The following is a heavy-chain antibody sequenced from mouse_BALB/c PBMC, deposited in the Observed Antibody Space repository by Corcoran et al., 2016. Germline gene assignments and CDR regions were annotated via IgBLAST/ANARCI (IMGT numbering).Heavy chain of an antibody. CDR1: GYTFTTYG. Sequence: QIQLVQSGPELKKPGETVKISCKASGYTFTTYGMNWVTQAPGKGLKWMGRINTYTGEPTYADDFKGRFAFSLETSASTAYLQINNLKNEDTATYFCAREPYAMDYWGQGTSVTVSS. V-gene: IGHV9-3-1*01. J-gene: IGHJ4*01. CDR2: INTYTGEP. CDR3: AREPYAMDY.